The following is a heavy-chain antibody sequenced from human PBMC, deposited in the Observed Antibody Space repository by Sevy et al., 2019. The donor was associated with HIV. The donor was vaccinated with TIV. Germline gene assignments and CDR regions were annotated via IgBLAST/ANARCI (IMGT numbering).Heavy chain of an antibody. CDR1: GFSFSSYG. V-gene: IGHV3-30*02. D-gene: IGHD3-16*01. CDR2: IQYDGSNK. CDR3: VKEGGGEGGDH. Sequence: GGSLRLSCAASGFSFSSYGMHWVRQAPGKGLEWMSYIQYDGSNKDYADSVKGRITISRDNSKNTLYLQMNSLRVEDTGVFYCVKEGGGEGGDHWGQGTLVTVSS. J-gene: IGHJ4*02.